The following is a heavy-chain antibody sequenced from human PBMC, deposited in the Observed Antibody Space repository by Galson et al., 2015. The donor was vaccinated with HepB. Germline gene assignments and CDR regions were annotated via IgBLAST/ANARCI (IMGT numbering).Heavy chain of an antibody. D-gene: IGHD3-10*01. V-gene: IGHV1-18*01. Sequence: SVKVSCKASGYTFTSYGISWVRQAPGQGLEWMGWISAYNGNTNYAQKLQGRVTMTTGTSTSTAYMELRSLRSDDTAVYYCARDKYYGSGSYSRYNWFDPWGQGTLVTVSS. CDR3: ARDKYYGSGSYSRYNWFDP. J-gene: IGHJ5*02. CDR2: ISAYNGNT. CDR1: GYTFTSYG.